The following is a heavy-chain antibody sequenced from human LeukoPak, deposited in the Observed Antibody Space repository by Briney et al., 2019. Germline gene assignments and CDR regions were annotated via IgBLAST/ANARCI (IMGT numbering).Heavy chain of an antibody. V-gene: IGHV1-2*02. CDR3: ARLGADCSDGTCYSDLKFDY. CDR2: INPNTGAT. D-gene: IGHD2-15*01. J-gene: IGHJ4*02. CDR1: GYTFTSYY. Sequence: GASVKVSCKASGYTFTSYYMHWVRQAPGQGPEWMGWINPNTGATKDAQNFQGRVTMTRDTSISTAYMELTRLRSDDTAVYYCARLGADCSDGTCYSDLKFDYWGQGTLVTVSS.